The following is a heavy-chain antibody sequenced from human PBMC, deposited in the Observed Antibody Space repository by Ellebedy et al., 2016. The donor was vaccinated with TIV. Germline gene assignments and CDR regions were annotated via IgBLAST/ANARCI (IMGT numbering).Heavy chain of an antibody. CDR1: GGSISSYY. D-gene: IGHD2-2*03. Sequence: MPSETLSLTCTVSGGSISSYYWNWIRQPPGKGLEWIGEINHSGSTNYNPSLKSRVTISVDTSKNQFSLKLSSVTAADTAVYYCARGFGYCSTTSCSHFDYWGQGTLVTVSS. CDR3: ARGFGYCSTTSCSHFDY. CDR2: INHSGST. V-gene: IGHV4-34*01. J-gene: IGHJ4*02.